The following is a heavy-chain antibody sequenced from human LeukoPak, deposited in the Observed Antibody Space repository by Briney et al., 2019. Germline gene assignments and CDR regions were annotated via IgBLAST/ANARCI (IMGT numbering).Heavy chain of an antibody. V-gene: IGHV3-23*01. CDR1: RFIFSSYA. CDR3: AKVSTRIAAPYYFDY. Sequence: GGSLRLSCAASRFIFSSYAMSWVRQAPGKGLEWVSVISGSGGSTNYADSAKGRFTISRDNSKNTLYLEMNSLRVDDTVVYYCAKVSTRIAAPYYFDYWGQGTLVTVSS. J-gene: IGHJ4*02. CDR2: ISGSGGST. D-gene: IGHD6-6*01.